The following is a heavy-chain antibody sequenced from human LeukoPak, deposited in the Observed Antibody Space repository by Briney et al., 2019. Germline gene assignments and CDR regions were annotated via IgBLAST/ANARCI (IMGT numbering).Heavy chain of an antibody. CDR1: GGSFSGYY. CDR3: ARRLPSSSSWDFDC. V-gene: IGHV4-34*01. J-gene: IGHJ4*02. Sequence: PSETLSLTCAVYGGSFSGYYWSWIRQPPGKGLEWIGEINHSGSTNYNPSLKSRVTISVDTSKNQFSLKLTSVTAADTAVYHCARRLPSSSSWDFDCWGQGTLVTVSS. CDR2: INHSGST. D-gene: IGHD6-13*01.